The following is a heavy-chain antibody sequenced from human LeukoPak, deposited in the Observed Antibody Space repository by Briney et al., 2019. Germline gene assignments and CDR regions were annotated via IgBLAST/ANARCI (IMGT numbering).Heavy chain of an antibody. V-gene: IGHV3-7*01. CDR1: GFTFSSYW. J-gene: IGHJ3*02. CDR3: ARDPVVTAIDDAFDI. CDR2: IKQDGSEK. D-gene: IGHD2-21*02. Sequence: GGSLRLSCAASGFTFSSYWMSWVRQAPGKGLEWMANIKQDGSEKYYVDSVKGRFTISRDNAKNSLYLQMNSLRAEDTAVYYCARDPVVTAIDDAFDIWGQGTMVTVSS.